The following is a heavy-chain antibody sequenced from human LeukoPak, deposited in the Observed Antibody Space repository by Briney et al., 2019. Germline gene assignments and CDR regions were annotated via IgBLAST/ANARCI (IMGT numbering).Heavy chain of an antibody. V-gene: IGHV3-23*01. Sequence: AGGSLRLSCAASGLTFSSYAMSWVRQAPGKGLEWVSTISGSRGSTYYADSVKGRFTISRDNSKNTLYLQMSSLRAEDTAVYYCARDWEDSSGYSFDYWGQGTLVTVSS. CDR3: ARDWEDSSGYSFDY. CDR2: ISGSRGST. J-gene: IGHJ4*02. D-gene: IGHD3-22*01. CDR1: GLTFSSYA.